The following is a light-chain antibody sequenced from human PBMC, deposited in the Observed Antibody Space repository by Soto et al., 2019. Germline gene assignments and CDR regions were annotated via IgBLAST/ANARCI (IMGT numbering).Light chain of an antibody. Sequence: EIVLTQSPGTLSLSPGERATLSCRASQTLSNSFIAWYQHKPGQAPRLLVYDTSTRATGIPDRYSGSGSGTDFTLTISSLQPDDFATYYCQQYNSYSWTFGQGTKVDIK. CDR2: DTS. J-gene: IGKJ1*01. CDR3: QQYNSYSWT. V-gene: IGKV3-20*01. CDR1: QTLSNSF.